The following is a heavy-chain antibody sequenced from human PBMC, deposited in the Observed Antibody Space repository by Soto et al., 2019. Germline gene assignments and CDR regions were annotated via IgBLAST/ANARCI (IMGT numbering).Heavy chain of an antibody. CDR1: GFTFGDYA. Sequence: GGSLRLSCTASGFTFGDYAMSWVRQAPGKGLEWVGFIRSKAYGGTTEYAASVKGRFTISRDDSKSIAYLQMNSLKTEDTAVYYCTRELVRFLEWLSLGPYYYYGMDVWGQGTTVTVSS. CDR3: TRELVRFLEWLSLGPYYYYGMDV. J-gene: IGHJ6*02. D-gene: IGHD3-3*01. CDR2: IRSKAYGGTT. V-gene: IGHV3-49*04.